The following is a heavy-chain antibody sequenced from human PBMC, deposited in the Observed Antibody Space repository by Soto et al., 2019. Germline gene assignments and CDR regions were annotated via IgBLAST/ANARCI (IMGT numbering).Heavy chain of an antibody. CDR1: GGSISSGGYS. D-gene: IGHD3-10*01. Sequence: QLQLQESGSGLVKPSQTLSLTCAVSGGSISSGGYSWSWIRQLPGKGLEGIGYIYHSGSTYYNPSPKPRVTLSVDRSTNQFSLKLSSVTAADTAVYYCARETNVLPGGYFDYWGQGTLVTVSS. J-gene: IGHJ4*02. V-gene: IGHV4-30-2*01. CDR2: IYHSGST. CDR3: ARETNVLPGGYFDY.